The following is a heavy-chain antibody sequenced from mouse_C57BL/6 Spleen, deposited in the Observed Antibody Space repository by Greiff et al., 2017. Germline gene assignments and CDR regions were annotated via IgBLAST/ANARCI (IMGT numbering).Heavy chain of an antibody. V-gene: IGHV5-9*01. CDR2: ISGGGGNT. CDR3: AILYGSSVYYCDY. J-gene: IGHJ2*01. CDR1: GFTFSSYT. Sequence: EVKLEESGGGLVKPGGSLKLSCAASGFTFSSYTMSWVRQTPEKRLEWVATISGGGGNTYYPDRVKGRFTISRDNAKNTLYLQMSSLRSEDTALDYCAILYGSSVYYCDYWGQGTTLTVSS. D-gene: IGHD1-1*01.